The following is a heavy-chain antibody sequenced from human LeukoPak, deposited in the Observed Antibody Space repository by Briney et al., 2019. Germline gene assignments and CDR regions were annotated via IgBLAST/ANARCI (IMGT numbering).Heavy chain of an antibody. CDR3: ARDLRVATLLSDC. V-gene: IGHV4-30-4*01. D-gene: IGHD2/OR15-2a*01. CDR2: IYYSGST. J-gene: IGHJ4*02. Sequence: PSQTLSLTCTVSGGSISSGDYYWSWIRQPPGKGLEWIGYIYYSGSTYYNPSLKSRVTISVDTSKNQFSLKLSSVTAADTAVYYCARDLRVATLLSDCWGQGTLVTVSS. CDR1: GGSISSGDYY.